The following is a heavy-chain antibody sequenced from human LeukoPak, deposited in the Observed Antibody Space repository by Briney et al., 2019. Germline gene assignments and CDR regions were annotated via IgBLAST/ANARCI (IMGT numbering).Heavy chain of an antibody. CDR3: AKGYCRGISCYSDY. Sequence: PGGSLRLSCAASGFTFSRYAMSWVRQAPGKGLEWVSGISGSGGSAYYADSVKGRFTISRDNSKNTLYLQMNSLRAEDTAVYYCAKGYCRGISCYSDYWGQGTLVTVSS. D-gene: IGHD2-2*02. CDR1: GFTFSRYA. V-gene: IGHV3-23*01. J-gene: IGHJ4*02. CDR2: ISGSGGSA.